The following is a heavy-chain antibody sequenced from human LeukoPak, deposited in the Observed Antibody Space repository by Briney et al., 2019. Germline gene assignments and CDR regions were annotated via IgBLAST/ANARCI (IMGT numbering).Heavy chain of an antibody. CDR3: ARDFSSSSGFDY. CDR2: IIPILGTA. J-gene: IGHJ4*02. CDR1: GGTFSSYA. V-gene: IGHV1-69*05. D-gene: IGHD6-6*01. Sequence: SVKVSCKASGGTFSSYAISWVRQAPGQGLEWMGGIIPILGTANYAQKFQGRVTITTDESTSTAYMELSSLRSEDTAVYYCARDFSSSSGFDYWGQGTLVTVSS.